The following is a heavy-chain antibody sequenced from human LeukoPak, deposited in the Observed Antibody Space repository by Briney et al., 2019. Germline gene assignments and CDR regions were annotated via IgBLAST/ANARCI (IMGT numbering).Heavy chain of an antibody. D-gene: IGHD1-26*01. V-gene: IGHV4-39*02. CDR3: ARLTRLSGGSYYGVLDY. CDR2: ISYSGSI. J-gene: IGHJ4*02. CDR1: GGSISSSSYL. Sequence: PSETLSLTCIVSGGSISSSSYLWGWIRQPPGKGLEWIGSISYSGSIYYNASLKSRVSISVDTSKNHFSLKLSSVTAADTAVYYCARLTRLSGGSYYGVLDYWGQGTLVTVSS.